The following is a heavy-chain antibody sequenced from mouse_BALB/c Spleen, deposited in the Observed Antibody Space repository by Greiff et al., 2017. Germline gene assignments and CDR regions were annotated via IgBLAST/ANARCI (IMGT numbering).Heavy chain of an antibody. V-gene: IGHV14-4*02. CDR1: GFNIKDYY. J-gene: IGHJ4*01. CDR3: NLPYYYAMDY. CDR2: IDPENGDT. Sequence: EVKLQESGAELVRSGASVKLSCTASGFNIKDYYMHWVKQRPEQGLEWIGWIDPENGDTEYAPKFQGKATMTADTSSNTAYLQLSSLTSEDTAVYYCNLPYYYAMDYWGQGTSVTVSS. D-gene: IGHD5-5*01.